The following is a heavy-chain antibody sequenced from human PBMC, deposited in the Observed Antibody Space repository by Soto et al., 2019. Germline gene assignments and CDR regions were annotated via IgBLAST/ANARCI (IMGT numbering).Heavy chain of an antibody. Sequence: QVQLVQSGAEVKKPGSSVKVSCKASGGTFSSYAISWVRQAPGQGLEWMGGIIPIFGTANYAQKFQGRVTITADKSTSTAYMELSSLRSEDTAVYYCAGDCSGGSCYFRDWFDPWGQGTLVTVSS. D-gene: IGHD2-15*01. CDR3: AGDCSGGSCYFRDWFDP. V-gene: IGHV1-69*06. J-gene: IGHJ5*02. CDR2: IIPIFGTA. CDR1: GGTFSSYA.